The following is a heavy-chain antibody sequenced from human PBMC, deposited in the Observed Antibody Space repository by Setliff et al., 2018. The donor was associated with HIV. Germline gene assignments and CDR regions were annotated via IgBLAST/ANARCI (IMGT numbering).Heavy chain of an antibody. D-gene: IGHD3-16*02. CDR1: GYTFTNFG. J-gene: IGHJ3*02. CDR3: ARESLNLGELSSNPDASDI. CDR2: ISAYNGNT. Sequence: ASVKVSCKASGYTFTNFGIGWVRQAPGQGLEWMGWISAYNGNTNYAQKLQGRVTMTTDTSTNTAYMELRSLRSDDTAVYYCARESLNLGELSSNPDASDIWGQGTMVTVSS. V-gene: IGHV1-18*01.